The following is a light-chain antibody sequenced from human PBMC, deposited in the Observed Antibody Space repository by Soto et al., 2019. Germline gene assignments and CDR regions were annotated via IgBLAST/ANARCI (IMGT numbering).Light chain of an antibody. CDR2: GNT. CDR3: QSYDSSLSVNYV. Sequence: QSVLTQPPSVSGAPGQRVTISCTGSSSNIGAGYDVHWYQQLPGTAPKILIYGNTNRPSGVPDRFSGSKSGTSASLAITGLQAEDEADYYCQSYDSSLSVNYVFGPGTKVTVL. CDR1: SSNIGAGYD. V-gene: IGLV1-40*01. J-gene: IGLJ1*01.